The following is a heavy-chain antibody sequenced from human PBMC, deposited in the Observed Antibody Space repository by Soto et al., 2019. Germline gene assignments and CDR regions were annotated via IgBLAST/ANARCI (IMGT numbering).Heavy chain of an antibody. CDR3: AKAVGYCGGGPCHYFAY. J-gene: IGHJ4*02. CDR1: GFKISSSS. CDR2: TSGIGAGT. V-gene: IGHV3-23*01. D-gene: IGHD3-16*01. Sequence: GGSLRLSCAAFGFKISSSSMNWVRQAPGKGLEWVSTTSGIGAGTYYADSVKGRFTISRDTSKNTLYLQMDSLRADDTAVYYCAKAVGYCGGGPCHYFAYWGQGVLVTVSS.